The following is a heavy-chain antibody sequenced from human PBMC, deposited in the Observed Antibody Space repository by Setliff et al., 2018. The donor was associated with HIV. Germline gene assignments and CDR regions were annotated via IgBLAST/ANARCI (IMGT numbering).Heavy chain of an antibody. CDR1: GFTFSTYG. CDR3: VRGTLDF. V-gene: IGHV3-48*01. Sequence: GGSLRLSCEASGFTFSTYGMNWVRHAPGKGLEWVAQISSSGFPIYHADSVRGRFTASRDHGKNSLFLQMNSLRAEDTAVYYCVRGTLDFWGQGTLVTVSS. J-gene: IGHJ4*02. CDR2: ISSSGFPI.